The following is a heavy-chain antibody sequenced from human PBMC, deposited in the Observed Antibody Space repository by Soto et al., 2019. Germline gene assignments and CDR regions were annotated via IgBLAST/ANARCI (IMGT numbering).Heavy chain of an antibody. J-gene: IGHJ4*02. Sequence: GGSLRLSCAASGFTFSSYVMSWVRQAPGKGLEWVSAMSGSGGSTYYADSVKGRFTISRDNTKNTVYLQMNSLRVDDTAVYYCSKEGSSSLLLFDSWGQGTLVTVSS. CDR3: SKEGSSSLLLFDS. D-gene: IGHD6-6*01. V-gene: IGHV3-23*01. CDR2: MSGSGGST. CDR1: GFTFSSYV.